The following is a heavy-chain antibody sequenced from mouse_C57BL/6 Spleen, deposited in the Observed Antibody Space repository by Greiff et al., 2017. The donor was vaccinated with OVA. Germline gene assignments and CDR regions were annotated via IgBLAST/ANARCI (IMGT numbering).Heavy chain of an antibody. J-gene: IGHJ2*01. V-gene: IGHV1-50*01. CDR3: ARGDYGNYYFGY. Sequence: QVQLQQSGAELVKPGASVKLSCKASGYTFTSYWMQWVKQRPGQGLEWIGEIDPSDSYTNYNQKFKGKATLTVDTSSSTAYMQLSSLTSEDSAVYYCARGDYGNYYFGYWGQGTTLTVAS. D-gene: IGHD2-1*01. CDR1: GYTFTSYW. CDR2: IDPSDSYT.